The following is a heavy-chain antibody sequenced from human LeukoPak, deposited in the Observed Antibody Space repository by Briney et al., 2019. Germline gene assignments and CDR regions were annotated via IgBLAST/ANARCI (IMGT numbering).Heavy chain of an antibody. Sequence: ASVKVSCKASGYTFTSYAMHWVRQAPGQRLEWMGWINADNGNTEYSQKFQGRVTIVRDTSASTAYMELSSLKSEDTAVYCCARGPGGSWAPFDYWGQGTLVTVSS. CDR1: GYTFTSYA. CDR2: INADNGNT. J-gene: IGHJ4*02. CDR3: ARGPGGSWAPFDY. D-gene: IGHD6-13*01. V-gene: IGHV1-3*01.